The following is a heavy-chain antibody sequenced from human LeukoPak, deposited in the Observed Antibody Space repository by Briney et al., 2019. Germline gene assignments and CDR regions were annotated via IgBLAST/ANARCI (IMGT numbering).Heavy chain of an antibody. V-gene: IGHV3-30*02. CDR2: IRYDGSDK. J-gene: IGHJ4*02. D-gene: IGHD1-1*01. CDR3: AKGTSGTAYFDY. Sequence: GGSLRLSCAASGFTFSSYGMHWVRQAPGKGLEWVAFIRYDGSDKYYADSVKGRFTISRDNSKNTLYLQMNSLGAEDTVVYYCAKGTSGTAYFDYWGQGTLVTVSS. CDR1: GFTFSSYG.